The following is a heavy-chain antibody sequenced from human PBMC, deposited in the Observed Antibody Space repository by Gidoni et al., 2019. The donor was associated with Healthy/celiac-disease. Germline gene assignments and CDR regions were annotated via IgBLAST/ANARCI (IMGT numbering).Heavy chain of an antibody. CDR2: ISYDGSNK. Sequence: QVQLVESGGGVVQPGRSLRLSCATSGSTFSSYGVHCVRQAPRTGLEWVAVISYDGSNKYYADSVKGRFTISRDNSKNTLYLQMNSLRAEDTAVYYCARSHQYSSSLSGDAPGVPEKYYYYYGMDVWGQGTTVTVSS. D-gene: IGHD6-6*01. CDR1: GSTFSSYG. J-gene: IGHJ6*02. CDR3: ARSHQYSSSLSGDAPGVPEKYYYYYGMDV. V-gene: IGHV3-30*03.